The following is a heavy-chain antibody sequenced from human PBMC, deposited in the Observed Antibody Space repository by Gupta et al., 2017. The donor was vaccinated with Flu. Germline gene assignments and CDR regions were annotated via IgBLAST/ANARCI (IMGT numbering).Heavy chain of an antibody. D-gene: IGHD1-26*01. Sequence: QVQLQESGPGLVKPSQTLSLTCTVSGGSISSGSYYWSWIRQPAGKGLEWIGRIYTSGSTNYNPSLKSRVTISVDTSKNQFSLKLSSVTAADTAVYYCARDPGGVGGSYQPLDYWGQGTLVTVSS. J-gene: IGHJ4*02. V-gene: IGHV4-61*02. CDR3: ARDPGGVGGSYQPLDY. CDR1: GGSISSGSYY. CDR2: IYTSGST.